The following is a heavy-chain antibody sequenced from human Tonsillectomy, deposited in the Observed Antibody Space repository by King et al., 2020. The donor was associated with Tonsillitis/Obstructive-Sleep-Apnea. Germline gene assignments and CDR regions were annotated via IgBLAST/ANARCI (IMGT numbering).Heavy chain of an antibody. CDR1: GFTFSSSW. CDR2: IKQDGSEK. Sequence: VQLVESGGGLVQPGGSLRLSCAASGFTFSSSWMSWVRQAPGKGLEWVANIKQDGSEKYYVDSVKGRFTISRDNAKNSLFLQMNSLRAEDTAVYYCVRDSGAFDIWGNATMVTVSS. D-gene: IGHD3-10*01. CDR3: VRDSGAFDI. J-gene: IGHJ3*02. V-gene: IGHV3-7*01.